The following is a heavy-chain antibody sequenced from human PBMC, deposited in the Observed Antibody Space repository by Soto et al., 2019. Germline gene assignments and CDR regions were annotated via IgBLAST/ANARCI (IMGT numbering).Heavy chain of an antibody. D-gene: IGHD5-12*01. CDR3: TIRRWMATTRHYDL. CDR1: GGTCSSYA. CDR2: SIPIFGTA. Sequence: QVQLVQSGAEVKKPGSSVKVSCKASGGTCSSYAISWVRQDPGQGLEWMGGSIPIFGTADYAQKFQGRVAITADDATSTAYMDLSSLKSDDTAVYYCTIRRWMATTRHYDLWGRGTLVTVSS. J-gene: IGHJ2*01. V-gene: IGHV1-69*12.